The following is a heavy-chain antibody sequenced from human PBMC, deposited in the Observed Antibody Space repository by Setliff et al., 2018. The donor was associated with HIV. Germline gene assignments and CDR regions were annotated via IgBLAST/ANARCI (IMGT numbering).Heavy chain of an antibody. CDR1: GVSVGSGDYY. CDR3: ATRPRIAARPFDY. V-gene: IGHV4-31*03. J-gene: IGHJ4*02. CDR2: IFHSGDT. Sequence: SETLSLTCSVSGVSVGSGDYYWHWIRQHPEKALEWIGYIFHSGDTYYNPSLKSRISMSVDTSKNQFSLELTSLTAADTAVYYCATRPRIAARPFDYWGQG. D-gene: IGHD6-6*01.